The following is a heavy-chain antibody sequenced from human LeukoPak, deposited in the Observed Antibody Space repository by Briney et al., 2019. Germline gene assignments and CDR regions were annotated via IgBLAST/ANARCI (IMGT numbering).Heavy chain of an antibody. CDR1: GFTFSSFG. D-gene: IGHD3-10*01. CDR2: IWYDASNK. J-gene: IGHJ4*02. V-gene: IGHV3-33*01. Sequence: PGGSLTLSCAASGFTFSSFGMHWVRQAPGKGLEWVAVIWYDASNKYYADSAKGRFTISRDNAKNSLYLQMNSLRAEDTAVYYCAGGAMVRGVMFDYWGQGTLVTVSS. CDR3: AGGAMVRGVMFDY.